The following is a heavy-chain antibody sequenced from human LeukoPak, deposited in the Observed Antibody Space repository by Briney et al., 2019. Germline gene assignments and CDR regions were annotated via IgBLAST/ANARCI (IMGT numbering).Heavy chain of an antibody. D-gene: IGHD2-21*01. J-gene: IGHJ6*03. Sequence: GGSLRLSCAISGLTFHDYAMTWIRQAPGKGLEWVSTIVGDSSKTYYADSVKGRFTISRDNSNYMLFLHMNNLRAEDTAIYYCAKQPYNYYYLDVWGKGTTVTVSS. V-gene: IGHV3-23*01. CDR3: AKQPYNYYYLDV. CDR1: GLTFHDYA. CDR2: IVGDSSKT.